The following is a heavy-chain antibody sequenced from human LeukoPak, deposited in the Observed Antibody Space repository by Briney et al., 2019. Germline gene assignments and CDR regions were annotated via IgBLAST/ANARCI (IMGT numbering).Heavy chain of an antibody. CDR2: VYYSGSS. V-gene: IGHV4-39*07. CDR3: ARDLQWFGDVYYFDH. Sequence: SETLCLTCTVSGDSINSHTYYWAWLRQPPGKGLEWIRSVYYSGSSDYNPSLLSRVTISIDTSMNQFSLKLTSVTAADTAVYYCARDLQWFGDVYYFDHWGQGSQVSVSS. D-gene: IGHD3-10*01. CDR1: GDSINSHTYY. J-gene: IGHJ4*02.